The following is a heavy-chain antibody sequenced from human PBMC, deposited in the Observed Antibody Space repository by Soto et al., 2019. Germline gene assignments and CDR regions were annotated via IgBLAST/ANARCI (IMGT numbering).Heavy chain of an antibody. CDR2: IYSGGST. CDR3: ASYYDYVWGSYRHYGMDV. D-gene: IGHD3-16*02. Sequence: PWGSLRLSCAASGFTFISNYMSWVRQAPGKGLEWVSVIYSGGSTYYADSVKGRFTISRDNSKNTLYLQMNSLRAEDTAVYYCASYYDYVWGSYRHYGMDVWGQGTTVT. J-gene: IGHJ6*02. V-gene: IGHV3-53*01. CDR1: GFTFISNY.